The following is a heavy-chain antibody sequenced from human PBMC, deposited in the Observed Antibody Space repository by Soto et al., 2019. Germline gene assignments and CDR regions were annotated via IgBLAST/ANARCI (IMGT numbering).Heavy chain of an antibody. J-gene: IGHJ4*02. V-gene: IGHV3-30*18. Sequence: VQLVESGGGVVQPGRSLRLSCAASGFTFSDYAMHWVRQAPGKGLEWVAVVARDGRNTHYADSVKGRFTISRDSSKNTVSLEMTSLRAEDTAVYYCAKGGRQWLVTSDFNYWGQGALGTVSS. CDR1: GFTFSDYA. CDR2: VARDGRNT. CDR3: AKGGRQWLVTSDFNY. D-gene: IGHD6-19*01.